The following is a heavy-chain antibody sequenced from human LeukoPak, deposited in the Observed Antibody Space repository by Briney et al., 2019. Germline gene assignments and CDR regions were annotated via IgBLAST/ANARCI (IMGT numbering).Heavy chain of an antibody. CDR1: VFTFSSYA. V-gene: IGHV3-23*01. D-gene: IGHD3-22*01. CDR2: ISGSGGST. CDR3: EKEDYDSSGYYYFDY. J-gene: IGHJ4*02. Sequence: GGSLRLSCAASVFTFSSYAMSWVRQAPGEGLEWVSAISGSGGSTYYAVSVKGRFTIYRDNSKTTLYLQMNSLRAEDTAVYYCEKEDYDSSGYYYFDYWGQGTLVTVSS.